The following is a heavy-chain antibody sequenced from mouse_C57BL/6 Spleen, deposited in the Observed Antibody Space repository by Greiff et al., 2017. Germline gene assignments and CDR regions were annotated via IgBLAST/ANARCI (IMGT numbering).Heavy chain of an antibody. CDR1: GFTFSDYY. CDR3: ARQVRLPYYYAMDY. V-gene: IGHV5-12*01. J-gene: IGHJ4*01. D-gene: IGHD5-5*01. CDR2: ISNGGGSP. Sequence: EVMLVESGGGLVQPGGSLKLSCAASGFTFSDYYMYWVRQTPEKRLEWVAYISNGGGSPYYPDTVKGRFTISRDNAKNTLYLQMSRLKSEDTAMYYGARQVRLPYYYAMDYWGQGTSVTVSS.